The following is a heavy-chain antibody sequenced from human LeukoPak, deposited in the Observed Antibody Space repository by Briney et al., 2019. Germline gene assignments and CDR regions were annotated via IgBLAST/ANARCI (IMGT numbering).Heavy chain of an antibody. J-gene: IGHJ5*02. CDR2: IYYSGST. CDR1: GGSISSGGYY. V-gene: IGHV4-31*03. Sequence: SETLSLTCTVSGGSISSGGYYWSWIRQHPGKGLEWIGYIYYSGSTYYNPSLKSRVTISVDTSKNQFSLKLSSVTAADTAVYYCARAASVVGTFWFDPWGQGTLVTVSS. D-gene: IGHD6-19*01. CDR3: ARAASVVGTFWFDP.